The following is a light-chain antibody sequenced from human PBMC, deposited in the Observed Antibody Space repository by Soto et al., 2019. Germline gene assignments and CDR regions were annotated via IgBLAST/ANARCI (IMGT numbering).Light chain of an antibody. CDR1: SGLNVGSYK. V-gene: IGLV5-45*01. CDR2: YKSDSDN. J-gene: IGLJ3*02. Sequence: QAVVTQPASLSASPGASASLTCTLRSGLNVGSYKISWYQQKPGSPPQYLMTYKSDSDNHQAYGVPSRFSGSKDASANAGLLVISGLHSEDEADYYCLIWHNSAWMFGGGTKLTVL. CDR3: LIWHNSAWM.